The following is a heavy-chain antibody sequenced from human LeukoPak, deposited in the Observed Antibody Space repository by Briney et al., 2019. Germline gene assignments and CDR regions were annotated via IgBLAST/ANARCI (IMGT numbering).Heavy chain of an antibody. J-gene: IGHJ6*03. CDR3: AREDNVWNLLYNYYMDV. V-gene: IGHV3-11*01. D-gene: IGHD1-1*01. Sequence: PGGSLRLSCAASGFTFSDYYMSWIRQAPGKGLEWVAHIDVRGDSILYADSVKGRFTISRDSAKNSLYLQMNSLRAEDTAVYYCAREDNVWNLLYNYYMDVWGKGTTVTVSS. CDR1: GFTFSDYY. CDR2: IDVRGDSI.